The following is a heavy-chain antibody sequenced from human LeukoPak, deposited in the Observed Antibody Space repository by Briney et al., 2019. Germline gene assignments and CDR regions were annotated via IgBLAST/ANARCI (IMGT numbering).Heavy chain of an antibody. V-gene: IGHV3-53*01. J-gene: IGHJ1*01. CDR1: GFALSNAY. Sequence: GGSLRLSCAAPGFALSNAYMSWVRQAPGKGLEWVSVIYSGGSTYYADSVKGRFTISRDNSKNTLYLQMKSLRAEDTAVYYCARTDETAPAEDFQHWGQGTLVTVSS. CDR3: ARTDETAPAEDFQH. CDR2: IYSGGST. D-gene: IGHD2-21*02.